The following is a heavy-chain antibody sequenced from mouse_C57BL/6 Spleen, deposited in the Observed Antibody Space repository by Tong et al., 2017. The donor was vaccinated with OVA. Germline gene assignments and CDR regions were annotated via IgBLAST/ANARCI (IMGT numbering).Heavy chain of an antibody. CDR2: INPSNGGT. V-gene: IGHV1-53*01. CDR3: ARDYYGSSWGSYFDY. J-gene: IGHJ2*01. Sequence: VQLQESGTELVKPGASVKLSCKASGYTFTSYWMHWVKQRPGQGLEWIGNINPSNGGTNYNEKFKSKATLTVDKSSSRDYMQLSSLTSEDSAVYYCARDYYGSSWGSYFDYWGHGTTLTVSS. D-gene: IGHD1-1*01. CDR1: GYTFTSYW.